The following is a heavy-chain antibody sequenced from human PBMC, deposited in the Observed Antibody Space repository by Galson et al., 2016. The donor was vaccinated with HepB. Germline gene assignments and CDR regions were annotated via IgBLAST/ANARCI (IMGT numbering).Heavy chain of an antibody. D-gene: IGHD4-17*01. CDR2: INPNSGGT. V-gene: IGHV1-2*02. Sequence: SVKVSCKASGYTFTGYYMHWVRQAPGQGLEWMGWINPNSGGTNYAQKFQGRVSMTRDTSISTAYMELSRLRSDDTAVYYCARDYGDNSFYGMDVWGQGTTVTASS. CDR1: GYTFTGYY. CDR3: ARDYGDNSFYGMDV. J-gene: IGHJ6*02.